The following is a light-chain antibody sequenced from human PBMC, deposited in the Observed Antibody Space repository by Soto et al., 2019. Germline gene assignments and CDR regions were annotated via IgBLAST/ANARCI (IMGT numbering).Light chain of an antibody. CDR2: GAS. CDR3: QQYGSSRT. V-gene: IGKV3-20*01. CDR1: QSVSSN. J-gene: IGKJ1*01. Sequence: EIVMTQSPATISLSPGERATLSCRASQSVSSNLAWYQQKPGQAPRLLIYGASTRATGIPARFSGSGSGTDFTLTISRLEPEDFAVYYCQQYGSSRTFGQGTKVDIK.